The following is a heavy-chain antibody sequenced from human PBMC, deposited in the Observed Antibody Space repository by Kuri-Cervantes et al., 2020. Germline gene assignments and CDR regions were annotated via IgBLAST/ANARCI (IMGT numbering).Heavy chain of an antibody. CDR2: IFYTGIT. V-gene: IGHV4-34*12. CDR3: ARLAAAGTLSWFDP. Sequence: SETLSLTCAVYGGSFSGYYWSWIRQPPGKGLEWIGSIFYTGITYYNPSLKSRVTISVDTSKNQFSLKLSSVTAADTAVYYCARLAAAGTLSWFDPWGQGTLVTVSS. CDR1: GGSFSGYY. D-gene: IGHD6-13*01. J-gene: IGHJ5*02.